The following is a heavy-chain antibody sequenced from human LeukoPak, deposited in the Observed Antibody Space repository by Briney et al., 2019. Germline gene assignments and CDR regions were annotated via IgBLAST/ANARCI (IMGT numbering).Heavy chain of an antibody. V-gene: IGHV3-7*03. D-gene: IGHD4-17*01. CDR1: GFTFSSFW. CDR2: IKQDGSEK. CDR3: ARDKARYGDSDY. J-gene: IGHJ4*02. Sequence: PGGSLRLSCAASGFTFSSFWMNWVRQAPGKGLEWVANIKQDGSEKYYVDSVKGRFTISRDNSKNTLYLQMNSLRVEDTALYYCARDKARYGDSDYWGQGTLVTVSS.